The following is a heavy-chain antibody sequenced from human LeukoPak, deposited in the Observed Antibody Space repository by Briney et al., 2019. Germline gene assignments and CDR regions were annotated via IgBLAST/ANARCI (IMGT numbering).Heavy chain of an antibody. V-gene: IGHV3-11*04. CDR2: ISSSGSTI. Sequence: PGGSLRLSCAASGFTFSDYYMSWIRQAPGKGLEWVSYISSSGSTIYYADSVKGRFTISRDNSKNSLYLQMNSLRAEDTAVYYCARGAQDYGSGSYYNVNNWFDPWGQGTLDTVSS. CDR1: GFTFSDYY. D-gene: IGHD3-10*01. J-gene: IGHJ5*02. CDR3: ARGAQDYGSGSYYNVNNWFDP.